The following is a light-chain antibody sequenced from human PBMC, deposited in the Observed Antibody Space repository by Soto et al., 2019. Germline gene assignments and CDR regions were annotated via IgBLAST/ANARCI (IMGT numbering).Light chain of an antibody. Sequence: QSALTQPASVSGSPGQSITISCTGSKSDIGGYSYVSWYQQHPGKAPKLMIYDVSNRPSGVSYRFSGSKSGNTASLTISGLQAEDEADYYCTSYTSRSTLGVFGGGTKLTVL. CDR2: DVS. CDR1: KSDIGGYSY. V-gene: IGLV2-14*03. CDR3: TSYTSRSTLGV. J-gene: IGLJ2*01.